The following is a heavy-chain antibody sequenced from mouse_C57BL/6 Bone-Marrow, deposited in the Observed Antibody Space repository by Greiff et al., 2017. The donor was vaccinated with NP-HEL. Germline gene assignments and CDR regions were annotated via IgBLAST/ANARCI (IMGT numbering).Heavy chain of an antibody. J-gene: IGHJ1*03. Sequence: QVQLRQSGAELMKPGASVKLSCKATGYTFTGYWIEWVKQRPGHGLEWIGEILPGSGSTNYNDNFKGNATFTAATSSNTAYMQLSSLTTEDSAIYYCARGFRHYYGSSDWYVDGWGTGTTVTVSS. V-gene: IGHV1-9*01. CDR1: GYTFTGYW. CDR3: ARGFRHYYGSSDWYVDG. CDR2: ILPGSGST. D-gene: IGHD1-1*01.